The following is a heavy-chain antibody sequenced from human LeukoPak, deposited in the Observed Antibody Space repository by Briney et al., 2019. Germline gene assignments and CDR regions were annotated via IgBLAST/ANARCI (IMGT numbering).Heavy chain of an antibody. J-gene: IGHJ4*02. D-gene: IGHD6-19*01. CDR2: IYHSGST. Sequence: SETLSLTCAVSGYSISSGYYWGWIRQPPGKGLEWIGSIYHSGSTYYNPSLKSRVTISVDTSKNQFSLKLSSVTAADTAVYYCARGWAAVAGTGFDYWGQGTLVTVSS. CDR1: GYSISSGYY. CDR3: ARGWAAVAGTGFDY. V-gene: IGHV4-38-2*01.